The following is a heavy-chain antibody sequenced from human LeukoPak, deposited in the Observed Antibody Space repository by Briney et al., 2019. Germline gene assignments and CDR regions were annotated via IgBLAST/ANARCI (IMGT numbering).Heavy chain of an antibody. CDR2: ISGSGSST. CDR1: GFTFSSYA. J-gene: IGHJ4*02. CDR3: ANTRCLLRGFDY. D-gene: IGHD5-24*01. Sequence: HTGGSLRLSCAASGFTFSSYAMSWVRQAPGKGLEWVSVISGSGSSTYYADSVKGRFTISRDNSKNTLYLQMNSLRAEDTAVYHCANTRCLLRGFDYWGRETRVTVP. V-gene: IGHV3-23*01.